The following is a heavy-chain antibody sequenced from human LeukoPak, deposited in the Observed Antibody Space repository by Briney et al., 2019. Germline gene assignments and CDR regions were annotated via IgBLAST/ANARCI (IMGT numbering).Heavy chain of an antibody. CDR1: GYSLTSYW. J-gene: IGHJ3*02. V-gene: IGHV5-51*01. CDR3: ARQGDFDI. CDR2: IYPDDSDT. Sequence: EALKISGKGSGYSLTSYWMGWVRQRPGEGLEGMGIIYPDDSDTRYSPSLQGQVPISADTSISTADLQWSSLKASDPAMYYCARQGDFDIWGQGTMVTVSS.